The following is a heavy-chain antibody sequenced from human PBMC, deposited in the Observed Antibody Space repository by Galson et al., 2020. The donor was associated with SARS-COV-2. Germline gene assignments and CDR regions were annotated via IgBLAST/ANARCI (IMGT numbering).Heavy chain of an antibody. V-gene: IGHV3-30*04. J-gene: IGHJ3*02. CDR2: ISHDGRIE. CDR1: GLPFTNFA. D-gene: IGHD1-26*01. Sequence: GGSLSPSFAAPGLPFTNFAIHWVRQAPGRGLEWVAVISHDGRIEVYADSVKGRFTISRDNSENMLFLQMDSLRADDTAVYYCARDVSGGASDIWGQGTMVTVSS. CDR3: ARDVSGGASDI.